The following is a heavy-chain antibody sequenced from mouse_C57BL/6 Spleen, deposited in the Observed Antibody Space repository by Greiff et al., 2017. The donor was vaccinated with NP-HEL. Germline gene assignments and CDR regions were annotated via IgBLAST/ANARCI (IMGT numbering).Heavy chain of an antibody. D-gene: IGHD2-4*01. CDR2: ISYDGSN. Sequence: DVQLQESGPGLVKPSQSLSLTCSVTGYSITSGYYWNWIRQFPGNKLEWMGYISYDGSNNYNPSLKNRISITRYTSKNQFFLKLNSVTTEDTVTYYCARAGYYDSYAMDYWGQGTSVTVSS. V-gene: IGHV3-6*01. CDR3: ARAGYYDSYAMDY. J-gene: IGHJ4*01. CDR1: GYSITSGYY.